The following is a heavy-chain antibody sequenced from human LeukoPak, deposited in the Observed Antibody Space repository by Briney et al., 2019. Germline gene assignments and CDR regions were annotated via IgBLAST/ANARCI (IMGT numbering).Heavy chain of an antibody. Sequence: VSVKVSCKASGYTFTSYDINWVRQATGQGLEWMGWMNPNSGNTGYAQKFQGRVTMTRNTSISTAYMELSSLRSEDTAVYYCARDRTGTTSYYYMDVWGKGTTVTVSS. CDR2: MNPNSGNT. D-gene: IGHD1-7*01. CDR1: GYTFTSYD. V-gene: IGHV1-8*01. J-gene: IGHJ6*03. CDR3: ARDRTGTTSYYYMDV.